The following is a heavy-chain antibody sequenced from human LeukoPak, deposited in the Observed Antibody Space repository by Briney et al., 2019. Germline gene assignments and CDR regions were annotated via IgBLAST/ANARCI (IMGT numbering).Heavy chain of an antibody. CDR1: GGSFSSYY. J-gene: IGHJ4*02. CDR3: ARLKATVSIHAYFDP. D-gene: IGHD4-17*01. Sequence: SETLSLTCTVSGGSFSSYYWTWIRQPPGKGLEWIGYIDHSGSTNCNPSLKSRVSISSDTSKNQFSLELGSVTAADTAIYYCARLKATVSIHAYFDPWGQGTLVTVSS. CDR2: IDHSGST. V-gene: IGHV4-59*01.